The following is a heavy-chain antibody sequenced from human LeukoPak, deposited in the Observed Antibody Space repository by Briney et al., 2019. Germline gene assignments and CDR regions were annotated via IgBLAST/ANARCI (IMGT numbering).Heavy chain of an antibody. CDR2: ISSDGGNK. D-gene: IGHD6-6*01. J-gene: IGHJ4*02. CDR1: RFTFSSYA. V-gene: IGHV3-30*03. Sequence: PGGSLRLSCAASRFTFSSYAMHWVRQAPGKGLEWVAVISSDGGNKYYADSVKGRFTISRDNSKNTLYLQMNSPRPEDTAVYYCAIVLGQLPPHWGQGTLVAVSS. CDR3: AIVLGQLPPH.